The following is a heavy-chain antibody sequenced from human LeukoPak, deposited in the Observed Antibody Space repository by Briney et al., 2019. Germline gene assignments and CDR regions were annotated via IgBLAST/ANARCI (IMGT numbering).Heavy chain of an antibody. CDR3: ARDGGIAATPVWFDP. V-gene: IGHV3-21*01. CDR1: GFTFSSYS. D-gene: IGHD2-15*01. J-gene: IGHJ5*02. CDR2: ISSSSSYI. Sequence: GGSLRLSCAASGFTFSSYSMNWVRQAPGKGLEWVSSISSSSSYIYYADSVKGRFTISRDNAKNSLYLQMNSLRAEDTAVYYCARDGGIAATPVWFDPWGQGTLVTVSS.